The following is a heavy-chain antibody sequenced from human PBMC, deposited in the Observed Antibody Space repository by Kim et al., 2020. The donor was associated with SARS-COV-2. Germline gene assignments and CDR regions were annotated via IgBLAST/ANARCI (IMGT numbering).Heavy chain of an antibody. CDR1: GYTFTSYA. CDR3: ARPDYGDYIHWYFDL. V-gene: IGHV7-4-1*02. Sequence: ASVKVSCKASGYTFTSYAMNWVRQAPGQGLEWMGWINTNTGNPTYAQGFTGRFVFSLDTSVSTAYLQISSLKAEDTAVYYCARPDYGDYIHWYFDLWGRGTLVTVSS. J-gene: IGHJ2*01. CDR2: INTNTGNP. D-gene: IGHD4-17*01.